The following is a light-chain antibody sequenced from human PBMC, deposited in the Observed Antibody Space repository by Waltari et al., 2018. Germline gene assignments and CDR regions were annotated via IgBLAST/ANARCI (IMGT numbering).Light chain of an antibody. V-gene: IGKV3-15*01. CDR3: QQYNNWPLT. CDR1: QSISSP. CDR2: HAP. J-gene: IGKJ4*01. Sequence: EIVMTQSPDTLSVSPGERVTLSCRASQSISSPLAWHQQKPGQAPRLLIYHAPPRATGIPARFSGSGSGTEFTLTISSLQSEDFAVYYCQQYNNWPLTFGGGTKVEIK.